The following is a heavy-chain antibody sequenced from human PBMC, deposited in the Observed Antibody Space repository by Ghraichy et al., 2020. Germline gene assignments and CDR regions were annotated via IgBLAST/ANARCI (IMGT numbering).Heavy chain of an antibody. CDR2: IRSKAYGGTT. CDR1: GFTFGDYA. Sequence: GESLNISCTASGFTFGDYAMSWFRQAPGKGLEWVGFIRSKAYGGTTEYAASVKGRFTISRDDSKSIAYLQMNSLKTEDTAVYYCTTVYYYDSSGYYPPFDYWGQGTLVTVSS. CDR3: TTVYYYDSSGYYPPFDY. J-gene: IGHJ4*02. D-gene: IGHD3-22*01. V-gene: IGHV3-49*03.